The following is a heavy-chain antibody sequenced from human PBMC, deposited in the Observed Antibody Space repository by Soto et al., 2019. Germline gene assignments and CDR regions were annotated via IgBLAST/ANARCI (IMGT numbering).Heavy chain of an antibody. Sequence: PSETLSLTCAVYGGSFSGYYWSWIRQPPGKGLEWIGEINHSGSTNYNPSLKSRVTISVDTSKNQFSLKLSSVTAADTAVYNCAGRSVNYLYYGLDVWGQGTTVTVSS. CDR3: AGRSVNYLYYGLDV. CDR1: GGSFSGYY. CDR2: INHSGST. D-gene: IGHD6-25*01. V-gene: IGHV4-34*01. J-gene: IGHJ6*02.